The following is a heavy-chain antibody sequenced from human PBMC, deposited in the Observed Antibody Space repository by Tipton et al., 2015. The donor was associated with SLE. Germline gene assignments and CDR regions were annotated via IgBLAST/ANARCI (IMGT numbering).Heavy chain of an antibody. V-gene: IGHV4-38-2*02. J-gene: IGHJ4*02. CDR3: ARVGHSTPDY. CDR2: IYHSGST. D-gene: IGHD2-2*01. CDR1: GYSISSGYY. Sequence: TLSLTCTVSGYSISSGYYWGWIRQPPGKGLEWIGSIYHSGSTYYNPSLKSRVTISVDTSKNQFSLKLSSVTAADTAVYYCARVGHSTPDYWGQGTLVTVSS.